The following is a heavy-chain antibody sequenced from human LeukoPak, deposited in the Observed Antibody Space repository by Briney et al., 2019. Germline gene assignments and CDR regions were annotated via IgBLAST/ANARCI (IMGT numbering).Heavy chain of an antibody. D-gene: IGHD1-1*01. J-gene: IGHJ6*02. CDR2: INPNSGGT. CDR1: GYNFIGYC. V-gene: IGHV1-2*02. CDR3: ARDLRTPYHYGMNV. Sequence: ASVKVSCKASGYNFIGYCMHLVRQAPGQGLEWMGWINPNSGGTNYAQKFQGRVTMTRDTSINTAYMELSGLTSDDTAIYYCARDLRTPYHYGMNVWGQGTTVTVSS.